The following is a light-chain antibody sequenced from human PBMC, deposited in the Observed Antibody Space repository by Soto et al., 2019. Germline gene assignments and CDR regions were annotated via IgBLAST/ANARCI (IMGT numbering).Light chain of an antibody. CDR3: AAWDDSLSGYV. J-gene: IGLJ1*01. Sequence: QSVLTQPPSVSGTPGQRVTISCSGSSSSIGGNAVNWYQQLPGTTPKLLIYSNNQRPSGVPDRFSGSKSGTSASLAISGLQSEDEADYYCAAWDDSLSGYVFGTGTKVTVL. CDR2: SNN. CDR1: SSSIGGNA. V-gene: IGLV1-44*01.